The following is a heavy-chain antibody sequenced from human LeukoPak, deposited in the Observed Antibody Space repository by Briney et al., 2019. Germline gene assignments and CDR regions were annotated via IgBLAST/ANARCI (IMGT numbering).Heavy chain of an antibody. J-gene: IGHJ4*02. CDR3: ARDDVATVFDY. V-gene: IGHV3-66*02. Sequence: GGSLRLSCVASGFTVSSNYMTWVRQAPGKGLEWVSVMYSGGNTFYADSVKGRFTISRDNSKNTLYLQMNSLRGEDTAIYYCARDDVATVFDYWGQGTLVTVSS. CDR1: GFTVSSNY. D-gene: IGHD3-16*01. CDR2: MYSGGNT.